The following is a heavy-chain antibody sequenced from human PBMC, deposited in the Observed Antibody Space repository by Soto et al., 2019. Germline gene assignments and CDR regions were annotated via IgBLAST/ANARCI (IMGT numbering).Heavy chain of an antibody. CDR1: SGSISTSY. D-gene: IGHD1-26*01. Sequence: SETLSLTCTVSSGSISTSYWSWFRQPPGKGLEWIGYITYTGSTNYNPSLKSRVTISVDTSKNQFSLKLTSMTAADTALYYCARGSGSLSSNLAYWGQGALVTVSS. J-gene: IGHJ4*02. CDR2: ITYTGST. V-gene: IGHV4-59*01. CDR3: ARGSGSLSSNLAY.